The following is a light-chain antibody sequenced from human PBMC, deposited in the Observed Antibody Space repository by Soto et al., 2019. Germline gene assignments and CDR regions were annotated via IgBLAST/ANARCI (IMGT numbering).Light chain of an antibody. CDR2: TAS. CDR3: QQSYSSIT. Sequence: DIQMTQSPSSLSASVGDRVTITCRASQTIHNYLNWYQQKPGKAPTVMIYTASNVQSAVPSRFSGSGSGTDFTLTIIGLEPEDFATYYCQQSYSSITFGQGTRLEIK. J-gene: IGKJ5*01. CDR1: QTIHNY. V-gene: IGKV1-39*01.